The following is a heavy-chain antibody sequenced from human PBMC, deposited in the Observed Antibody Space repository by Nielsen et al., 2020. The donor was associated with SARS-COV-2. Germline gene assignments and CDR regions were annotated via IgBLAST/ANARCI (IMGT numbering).Heavy chain of an antibody. Sequence: GESLKISCAASGFTFSSYAMHWVRQAPGKGLEWVAVISYDGSNKYYADSVKGRFTISRDNSKNTLYLQMNSLRAEDTAVYYCARDSRAITIFGVVTRNWFDPWGQGTLVTVSS. J-gene: IGHJ5*02. CDR1: GFTFSSYA. D-gene: IGHD3-3*01. CDR3: ARDSRAITIFGVVTRNWFDP. CDR2: ISYDGSNK. V-gene: IGHV3-30-3*01.